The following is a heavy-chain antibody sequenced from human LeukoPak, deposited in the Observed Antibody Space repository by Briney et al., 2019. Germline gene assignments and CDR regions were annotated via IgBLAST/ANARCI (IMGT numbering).Heavy chain of an antibody. Sequence: PGGSLRLSCAASGFFFSSYGMDWVRLAPGKGLEWVALIWYDGSNKYYADSVKGRFTISRDNSKNTLSLQMNSLRAEDTAVYYCARAHYNWNEPPFDSWGQGTLVTVSS. J-gene: IGHJ4*02. CDR3: ARAHYNWNEPPFDS. CDR2: IWYDGSNK. V-gene: IGHV3-33*01. D-gene: IGHD1-20*01. CDR1: GFFFSSYG.